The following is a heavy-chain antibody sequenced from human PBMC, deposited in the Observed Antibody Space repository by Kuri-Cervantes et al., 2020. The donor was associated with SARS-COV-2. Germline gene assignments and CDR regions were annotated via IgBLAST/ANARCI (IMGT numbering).Heavy chain of an antibody. J-gene: IGHJ4*02. CDR3: AKSGLYTSNWNLFDH. V-gene: IGHV3-23*01. CDR2: ISGSGGST. D-gene: IGHD6-13*01. Sequence: GGSLRLSCAASGFTFSSYAMSWVRQAPGKGLEWVSAISGSGGSTYYADSVKGRFTISRDTSQKTLYLQMNSLRADDTAPYYCAKSGLYTSNWNLFDHWGQGTLVTVSS. CDR1: GFTFSSYA.